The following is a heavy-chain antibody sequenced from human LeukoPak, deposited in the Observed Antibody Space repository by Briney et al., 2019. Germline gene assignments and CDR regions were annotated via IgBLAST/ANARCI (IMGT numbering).Heavy chain of an antibody. CDR3: ARVYGLQGGYCSGGSCYGPLQH. D-gene: IGHD2-15*01. J-gene: IGHJ1*01. Sequence: GASVKVSCKASGGTFSSYAISWVRQAPGQGLEWMGGIIPIFGTANYAQKFQGRVTITTDESTSTAYMELSSLRSEDTAVYYCARVYGLQGGYCSGGSCYGPLQHWGQGTLVTVSS. CDR2: IIPIFGTA. CDR1: GGTFSSYA. V-gene: IGHV1-69*05.